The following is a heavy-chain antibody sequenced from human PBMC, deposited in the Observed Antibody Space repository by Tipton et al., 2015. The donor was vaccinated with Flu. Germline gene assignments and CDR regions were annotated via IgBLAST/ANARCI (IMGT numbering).Heavy chain of an antibody. CDR3: ARDPSLGMPDYFDS. V-gene: IGHV4-38-2*02. Sequence: TLSLTCSVSGYFIGSGYYWGWIRQPPGKGLEWIGNIYHTGNTYYNPSLKSRVTISVDRSKNQFSLKLSSVTAADTAVYYCARDPSLGMPDYFDSWGQGILVTASS. J-gene: IGHJ4*02. CDR2: IYHTGNT. D-gene: IGHD2-2*01. CDR1: GYFIGSGYY.